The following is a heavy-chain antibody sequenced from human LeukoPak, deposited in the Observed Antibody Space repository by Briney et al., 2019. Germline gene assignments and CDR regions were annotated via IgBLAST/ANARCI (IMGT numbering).Heavy chain of an antibody. J-gene: IGHJ3*02. Sequence: GGSLRLSCAASGFIFRDAWLSWVRQAPGKGLEWVGRIKSKVSGETTDYAAPVKGRFTISRDDSKNTLYLQMNSLKTEDTAVYYCTTLRLPHAFDIWGQGTMVTVSS. CDR1: GFIFRDAW. CDR3: TTLRLPHAFDI. CDR2: IKSKVSGETT. V-gene: IGHV3-15*01.